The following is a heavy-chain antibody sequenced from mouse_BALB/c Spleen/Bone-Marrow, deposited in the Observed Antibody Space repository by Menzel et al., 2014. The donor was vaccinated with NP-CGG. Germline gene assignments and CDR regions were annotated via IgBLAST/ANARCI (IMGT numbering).Heavy chain of an antibody. D-gene: IGHD4-1*01. CDR1: DYTFTSYW. V-gene: IGHV1-7*01. CDR2: IDPRTANT. CDR3: ARYWDAY. Sequence: VQLQESGAELAKPGASVKMSCKVSDYTFTSYWIHWVKQRPGQGLEWIGYIDPRTANTEYSQKFKDKATLTADKSSSPAYMQLGGLTTEDSAGYYCARYWDAYWGQGTLVTGSA. J-gene: IGHJ3*01.